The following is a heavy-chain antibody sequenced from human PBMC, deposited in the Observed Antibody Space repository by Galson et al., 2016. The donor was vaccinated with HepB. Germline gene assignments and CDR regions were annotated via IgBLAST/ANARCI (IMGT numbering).Heavy chain of an antibody. Sequence: QSGAEVKKPGESLKISCKGSGNSFTTNWIGWVRQMPGKGLEWMGIIYLGDSDTRYSPSFQGQVAISADKSISTAYLQWRSLKASDTAIYYCARAPSQYQLVDGRRHYYYGFEVWGQGTTVTVSS. D-gene: IGHD2-2*01. CDR3: ARAPSQYQLVDGRRHYYYGFEV. J-gene: IGHJ6*02. CDR1: GNSFTTNW. V-gene: IGHV5-51*01. CDR2: IYLGDSDT.